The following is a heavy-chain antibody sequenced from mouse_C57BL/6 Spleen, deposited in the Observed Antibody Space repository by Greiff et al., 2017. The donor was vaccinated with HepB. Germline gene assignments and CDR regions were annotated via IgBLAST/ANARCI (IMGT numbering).Heavy chain of an antibody. CDR3: AREPHYYGSSYWYFDV. CDR2: IDPNSGGT. D-gene: IGHD1-1*01. Sequence: QVHVKQPGAELVKPGASVKLSCKASGYTFTSYWMHWVKQRPGRGLEWIGRIDPNSGGTKYNEKFKSKATLTVDKPSSTAYMQLSSLTSEDSAVYYCAREPHYYGSSYWYFDVWGTGTTVTVSS. CDR1: GYTFTSYW. V-gene: IGHV1-72*01. J-gene: IGHJ1*03.